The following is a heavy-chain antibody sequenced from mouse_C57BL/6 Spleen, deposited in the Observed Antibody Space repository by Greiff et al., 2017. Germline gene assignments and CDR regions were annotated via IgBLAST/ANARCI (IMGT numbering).Heavy chain of an antibody. Sequence: VQLKESGPVLVKPGASAKMSCKASGYTFTDYYMNWVKQSHGKSLEWIGVINPYNGGTSYNQKFKGKATLTVDKSSSTAYMELNSLTSEDSAVYYCARWGAQAAMGYWGQGTSVTVAS. V-gene: IGHV1-19*01. CDR1: GYTFTDYY. CDR3: ARWGAQAAMGY. CDR2: INPYNGGT. J-gene: IGHJ4*01. D-gene: IGHD3-2*02.